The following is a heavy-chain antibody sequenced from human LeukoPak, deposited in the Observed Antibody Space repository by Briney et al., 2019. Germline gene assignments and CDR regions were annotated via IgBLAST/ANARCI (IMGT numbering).Heavy chain of an antibody. V-gene: IGHV3-13*01. Sequence: GGSLRLSCAASGFTFSSYDMHWVRQATGKGLEWVSAIGTAGDTYYPGSVKGRFTISRDNSNNTLFLQMNSLSADDTAVYFCAKGPRAGLRYWYFDLWGRGSLVTVSS. CDR1: GFTFSSYD. CDR2: IGTAGDT. CDR3: AKGPRAGLRYWYFDL. J-gene: IGHJ2*01. D-gene: IGHD2-21*02.